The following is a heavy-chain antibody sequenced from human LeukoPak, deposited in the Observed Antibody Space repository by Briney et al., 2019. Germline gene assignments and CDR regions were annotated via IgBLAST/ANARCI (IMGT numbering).Heavy chain of an antibody. CDR1: GGTFSSYA. Sequence: ASVKVSCKASGGTFSSYAISWVRQAHGQGLEWMGGIIPIFGTANYAQKFQGRVTITADESTSTAYMELSSLRSEDTAVYYCARVRYGSGADWGQGTLVTVSS. D-gene: IGHD3-10*01. CDR3: ARVRYGSGAD. V-gene: IGHV1-69*13. J-gene: IGHJ4*02. CDR2: IIPIFGTA.